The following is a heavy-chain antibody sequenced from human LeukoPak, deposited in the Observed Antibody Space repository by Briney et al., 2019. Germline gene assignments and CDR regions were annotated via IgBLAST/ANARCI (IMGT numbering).Heavy chain of an antibody. CDR3: ARVSCTSCYTVDY. V-gene: IGHV3-30-3*01. J-gene: IGHJ4*02. CDR2: ISYDGSNK. Sequence: GGSLRLSCAASGFTFSSYAMHWVRQAPGKGLEWGAVISYDGSNKYYADSVKGRFTISRDNSKNTLYLQMNSLRAEDTAVYYCARVSCTSCYTVDYWGQGTLVTVSS. D-gene: IGHD2-2*02. CDR1: GFTFSSYA.